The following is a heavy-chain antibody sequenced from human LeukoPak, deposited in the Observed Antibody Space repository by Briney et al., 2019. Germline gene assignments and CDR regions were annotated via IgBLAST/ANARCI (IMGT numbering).Heavy chain of an antibody. CDR3: ARGLSFLVFDY. V-gene: IGHV1-8*03. J-gene: IGHJ4*02. Sequence: ASVKVSCKASGYTFTSYDINWVRQATGQGLEWMGWMNSNSGNTGYAQKFQGRVTITRNTSISTAYMELSSLRSEDTAVYYCARGLSFLVFDYWGQGTLVTVSS. D-gene: IGHD2-8*02. CDR2: MNSNSGNT. CDR1: GYTFTSYD.